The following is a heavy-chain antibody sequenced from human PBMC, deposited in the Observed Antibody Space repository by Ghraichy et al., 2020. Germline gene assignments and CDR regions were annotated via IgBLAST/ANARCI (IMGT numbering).Heavy chain of an antibody. V-gene: IGHV4-39*02. CDR2: IYYSGST. Sequence: SETLSLTCTVSGGSISSSTYYWGWIRQPPGKGLEWIGSIYYSGSTYYNPSLKSRVTISVDTSKNQFSLKLSSVTAADTAVYYCAREYSSSWFPFDYWGQGTRVTVSS. D-gene: IGHD6-13*01. J-gene: IGHJ4*02. CDR1: GGSISSSTYY. CDR3: AREYSSSWFPFDY.